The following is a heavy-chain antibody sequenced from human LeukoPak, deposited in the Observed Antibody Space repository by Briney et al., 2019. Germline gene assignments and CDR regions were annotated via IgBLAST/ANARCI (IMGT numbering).Heavy chain of an antibody. V-gene: IGHV3-23*01. CDR1: GFTFSSYA. CDR3: ARGGDIVATITRADFDY. CDR2: ISGSGGST. D-gene: IGHD5-12*01. Sequence: GGSLRLSCAASGFTFSSYAMSWVRQAPGKGLEWVSAISGSGGSTYYADSVKGRFTISRDNSKNTLYLQMNSLRAEDTAVYYCARGGDIVATITRADFDYWGQGTLVTVSS. J-gene: IGHJ4*02.